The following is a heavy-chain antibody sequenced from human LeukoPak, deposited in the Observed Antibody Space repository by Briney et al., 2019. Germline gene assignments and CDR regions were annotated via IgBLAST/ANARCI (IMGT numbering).Heavy chain of an antibody. CDR2: ISWNSGSI. J-gene: IGHJ6*02. Sequence: GGSLRLSCAASGFTFSSYAMSWVRQAPGKGLEWVSGISWNSGSIGYADSVKGRFTISRDNAKNSLYLQMNSLRAEDTALYYCAKDESYSYGILGYYGMDVWGQGTTVTVSS. CDR1: GFTFSSYA. V-gene: IGHV3-9*01. D-gene: IGHD5-18*01. CDR3: AKDESYSYGILGYYGMDV.